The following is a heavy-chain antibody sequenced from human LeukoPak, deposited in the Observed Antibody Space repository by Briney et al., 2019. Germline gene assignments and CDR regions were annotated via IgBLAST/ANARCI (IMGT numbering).Heavy chain of an antibody. CDR2: IKEDGTYT. CDR1: GFSFSKYW. CDR3: ARDFDMGITPGDDFDF. D-gene: IGHD3-9*01. V-gene: IGHV3-74*01. Sequence: GGSLRLSCAASGFSFSKYWMHWVRQTPGEGLVWVSRIKEDGTYTSYADSVKGRFTISRDNARNTVFLQMNSLRAEDTTVYYCARDFDMGITPGDDFDFWGQGTLVTVSS. J-gene: IGHJ4*02.